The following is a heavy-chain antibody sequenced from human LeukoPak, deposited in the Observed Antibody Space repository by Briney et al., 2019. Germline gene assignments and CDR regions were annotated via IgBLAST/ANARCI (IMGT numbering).Heavy chain of an antibody. D-gene: IGHD3-10*01. CDR1: GFTFSNAW. CDR3: SNSGSDY. V-gene: IGHV3-15*01. CDR2: IKRKTDSGTT. J-gene: IGHJ4*02. Sequence: GGSLRLSCAASGFTFSNAWMSWVRQAPGKGLEWVGRIKRKTDSGTTDYSAPVKGRFTISRDDSKNMLYLQMNSLKTEDTAVYYCSNSGSDYWGQGTLVTVSS.